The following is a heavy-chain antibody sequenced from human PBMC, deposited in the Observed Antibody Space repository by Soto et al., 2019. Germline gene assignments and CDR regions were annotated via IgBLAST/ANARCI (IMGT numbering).Heavy chain of an antibody. V-gene: IGHV3-23*01. CDR3: AKDSSGSGWYNWFDP. D-gene: IGHD6-19*01. J-gene: IGHJ5*02. CDR1: GFTFSSYA. Sequence: LRLSCAASGFTFSSYAMSWVRQAPGKGLEWVSTISGSGGSTYYAESVKGRFTISRDNSKNTLYLQMNSLRAEDTAVYYCAKDSSGSGWYNWFDPWGQGTLVTVS. CDR2: ISGSGGST.